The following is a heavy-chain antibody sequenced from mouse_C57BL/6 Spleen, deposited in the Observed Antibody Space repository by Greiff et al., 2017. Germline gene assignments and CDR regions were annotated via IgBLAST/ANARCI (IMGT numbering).Heavy chain of an antibody. CDR3: TKGNYYAMCY. CDR1: GFNIKDDY. CDR2: IDPENGDT. V-gene: IGHV14-4*01. J-gene: IGHJ4*01. Sequence: EVQLQQSGAELVRPGASVKLSCTASGFNIKDDYMHWVKQRPEQGLEWIGWIDPENGDTEYASKFQGKATITADTSSNTAYLQLSSLTSEDTAVYYCTKGNYYAMCYWGQGTTVTVSS. D-gene: IGHD2-1*01.